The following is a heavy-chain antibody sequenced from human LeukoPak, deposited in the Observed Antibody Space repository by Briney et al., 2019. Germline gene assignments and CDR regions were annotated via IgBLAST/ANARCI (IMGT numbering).Heavy chain of an antibody. Sequence: GGSLRLSCAASGFTFSDYYMSWTRQAPGKGLEWVSYISSSGSTIYYADSVKGRFTISRDNAKNSLYLQMNSLRAEDTAVYYCARRRTYYYGSGSSPYNWFDPWGQGTLVTVSS. D-gene: IGHD3-10*01. CDR2: ISSSGSTI. J-gene: IGHJ5*02. V-gene: IGHV3-11*04. CDR1: GFTFSDYY. CDR3: ARRRTYYYGSGSSPYNWFDP.